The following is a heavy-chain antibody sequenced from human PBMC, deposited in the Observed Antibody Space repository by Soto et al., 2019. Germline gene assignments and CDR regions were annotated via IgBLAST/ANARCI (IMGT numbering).Heavy chain of an antibody. J-gene: IGHJ6*02. V-gene: IGHV1-18*01. CDR3: ATVDPPSVATSDDYYYYCYVMAV. D-gene: IGHD5-12*01. CDR2: ISAYNGNT. Sequence: ASVKVSCKASGYTFTGYGISWVRQAPGQGLEWMGWISAYNGNTNYAQKLQGRVTMTTDTSTSTAYMELRSLRSDDTAVYYCATVDPPSVATSDDYYYYCYVMAVGGQGTTVTVS. CDR1: GYTFTGYG.